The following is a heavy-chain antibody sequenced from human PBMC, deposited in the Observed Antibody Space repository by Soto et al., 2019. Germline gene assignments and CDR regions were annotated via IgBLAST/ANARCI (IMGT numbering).Heavy chain of an antibody. V-gene: IGHV4-39*01. CDR1: GGSISSSSYY. J-gene: IGHJ6*02. CDR2: IYYSGST. D-gene: IGHD3-22*01. CDR3: ARRLYYDSSGFEGGGMDV. Sequence: QLQLQESGPGLVKPSETLSLTCTVSGGSISSSSYYWGWIRQPPGKGLEWIGSIYYSGSTYYNPSHKSRGTLSGAPSXXQXTLKLSSVTAADTAVYYCARRLYYDSSGFEGGGMDVWGQGTTVTVSS.